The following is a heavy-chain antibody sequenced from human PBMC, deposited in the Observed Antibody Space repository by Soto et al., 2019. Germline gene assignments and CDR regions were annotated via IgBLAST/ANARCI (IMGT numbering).Heavy chain of an antibody. V-gene: IGHV1-8*01. D-gene: IGHD5-12*01. CDR2: MNPNTGDT. Sequence: QVQLVQSGAEVKKPGASVKVSCKASGYTFISYDINWVRQATGQGLEWMGWMNPNTGDTGYAQQFEGRVTMAGNTSINTANLELSSVRSDDTAVYFCARGDGYIFDYWGQGTLVTVSS. CDR1: GYTFISYD. CDR3: ARGDGYIFDY. J-gene: IGHJ4*02.